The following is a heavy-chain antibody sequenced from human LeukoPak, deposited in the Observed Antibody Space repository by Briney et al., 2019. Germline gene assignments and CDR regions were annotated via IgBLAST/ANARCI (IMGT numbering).Heavy chain of an antibody. Sequence: SGGSLRLSCAASGFTFSSCGFIWVPQAPGKSLEWVSSIGPTGPDRYYADSVRGRFTISRDNANHSMYLQMDSLRDEDTAVYYCATETIGRHYDYWGQGTLLTVSS. V-gene: IGHV3-21*01. CDR3: ATETIGRHYDY. CDR1: GFTFSSCG. CDR2: IGPTGPDR. J-gene: IGHJ4*02. D-gene: IGHD1-14*01.